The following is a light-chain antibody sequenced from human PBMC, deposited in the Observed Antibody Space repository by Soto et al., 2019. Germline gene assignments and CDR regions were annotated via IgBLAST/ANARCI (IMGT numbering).Light chain of an antibody. J-gene: IGKJ1*01. CDR1: QSIGRF. Sequence: IQMTQSPSSLSASVGDRVTITCRASQSIGRFLNWHQQRPGKAPKLLIYAASTLQDGVPSRFSGSGSGTDFALTISGLQTEDFATYYCHQSYSTWTFGQGTKVDIK. CDR2: AAS. V-gene: IGKV1-39*01. CDR3: HQSYSTWT.